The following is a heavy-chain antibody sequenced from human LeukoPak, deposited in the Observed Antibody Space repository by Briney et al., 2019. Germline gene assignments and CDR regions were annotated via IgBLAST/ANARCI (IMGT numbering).Heavy chain of an antibody. J-gene: IGHJ3*02. D-gene: IGHD1-26*01. Sequence: PSETLSLTCTVSGGSISSYYWNWIRQPPGKGLEWIGYIYYSGSTNYNPSLKSRVTMSADTSKNQFSLKLSSVTAADTAVYYCARGRAGAHAFDIWGQGTMVTVSS. CDR1: GGSISSYY. V-gene: IGHV4-59*01. CDR3: ARGRAGAHAFDI. CDR2: IYYSGST.